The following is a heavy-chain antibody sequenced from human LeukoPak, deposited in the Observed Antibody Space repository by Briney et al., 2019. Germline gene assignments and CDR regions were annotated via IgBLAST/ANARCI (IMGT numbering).Heavy chain of an antibody. D-gene: IGHD3-10*01. Sequence: SVKVSCKASGGTFSSYAISWVRQAPGQGLEWMGRIIPILGIANYAQKFQGRVTITADKSTSTAYMELSSLRSEDTAVYYCARPARGDYGSGSRGLGDAFDIWGQGTMVTVSS. CDR1: GGTFSSYA. V-gene: IGHV1-69*04. CDR3: ARPARGDYGSGSRGLGDAFDI. J-gene: IGHJ3*02. CDR2: IIPILGIA.